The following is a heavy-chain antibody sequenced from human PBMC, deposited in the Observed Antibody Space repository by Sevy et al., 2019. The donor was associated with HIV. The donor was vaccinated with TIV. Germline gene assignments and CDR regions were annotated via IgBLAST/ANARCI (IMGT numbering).Heavy chain of an antibody. Sequence: SETLSLTCTVSGGSISSYYWSWIRQPAGKGLEWIGRIYTSGSTNYNPSLKSRVTMSVDTSKNQFSLKLSSVTAADTAVYYCARDNRWFGELTSYYYYGMDDWGQRTTVTVSS. CDR1: GGSISSYY. CDR2: IYTSGST. V-gene: IGHV4-4*07. D-gene: IGHD3-10*01. CDR3: ARDNRWFGELTSYYYYGMDD. J-gene: IGHJ6*02.